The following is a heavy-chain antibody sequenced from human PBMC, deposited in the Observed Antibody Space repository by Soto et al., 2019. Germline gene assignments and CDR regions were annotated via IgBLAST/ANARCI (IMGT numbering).Heavy chain of an antibody. D-gene: IGHD3-22*01. CDR3: ARDRHYYDSSGYYQGFDP. J-gene: IGHJ5*02. CDR2: IYYSGST. V-gene: IGHV4-31*03. CDR1: GGSISSGGYY. Sequence: ASETLSLTCTVSGGSISSGGYYWSWIRQHPGKGLEWIGYIYYSGSTYYNPSLKSRVTISVDTSKNQFSLKLSSVTAADTAVYYCARDRHYYDSSGYYQGFDPWGQGTLVTVSS.